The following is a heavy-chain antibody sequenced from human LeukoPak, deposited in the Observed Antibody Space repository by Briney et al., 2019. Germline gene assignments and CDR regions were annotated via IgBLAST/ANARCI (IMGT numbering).Heavy chain of an antibody. CDR1: GFTFSNCA. J-gene: IGHJ4*02. D-gene: IGHD5-18*01. CDR3: VKEERGYSYGDY. Sequence: GGSLRLSCAASGFTFSNCAMSWVRQPPGKGLEWVSAVSDDGAKAWYADSVKGRFTISRDNSKNTVSLQMTNLRADDTARYYCVKEERGYSYGDYGGQRTLVTVSS. CDR2: VSDDGAKA. V-gene: IGHV3-23*01.